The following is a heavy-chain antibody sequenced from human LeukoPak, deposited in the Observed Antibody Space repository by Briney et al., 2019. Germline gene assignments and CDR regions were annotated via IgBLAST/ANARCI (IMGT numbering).Heavy chain of an antibody. V-gene: IGHV3-30*02. J-gene: IGHJ4*02. CDR2: IRYDGSNK. D-gene: IGHD3-3*01. Sequence: PGGSLRLSCAASGFTFSSYGMHWVRQAPGKGLEWVAFIRYDGSNKYYADSVKGRFTISRDNSKNTLYQQMNSLRAEDTAVYYCAKDQGITIFGVVIIPVDYWGQGTLVTVSS. CDR3: AKDQGITIFGVVIIPVDY. CDR1: GFTFSSYG.